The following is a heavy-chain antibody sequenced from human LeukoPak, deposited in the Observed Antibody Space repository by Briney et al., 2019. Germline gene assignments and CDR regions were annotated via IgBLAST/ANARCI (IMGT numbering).Heavy chain of an antibody. CDR1: GYTFTTYA. V-gene: IGHV1-3*01. Sequence: ASVKVSCKASGYTFTTYAMHWVRQAPGQRLEWMGWINAGNGNTKYSQKFQARVTITRDTSASTAYMELRSLRSDDTAVYYCARDIVPGVAVAGTDYWGQGTLVTVSS. J-gene: IGHJ4*02. CDR3: ARDIVPGVAVAGTDY. CDR2: INAGNGNT. D-gene: IGHD6-19*01.